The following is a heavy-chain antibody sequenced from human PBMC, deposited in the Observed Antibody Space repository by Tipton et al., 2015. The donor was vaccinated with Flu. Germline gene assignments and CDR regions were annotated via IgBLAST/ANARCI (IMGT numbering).Heavy chain of an antibody. V-gene: IGHV4-31*03. CDR3: ARDPSLGMPDYLDL. CDR2: MYYSGSA. D-gene: IGHD2-2*01. J-gene: IGHJ4*02. CDR1: GASISSGGYF. Sequence: TLSLTCTVSGASISSGGYFWSWIRQHPGKGLEWIGYMYYSGSAFYNPSLKSRGVMSVDMSKNQFSVKLSSVTAADTAVYYCARDPSLGMPDYLDLWGQGTLVSTSS.